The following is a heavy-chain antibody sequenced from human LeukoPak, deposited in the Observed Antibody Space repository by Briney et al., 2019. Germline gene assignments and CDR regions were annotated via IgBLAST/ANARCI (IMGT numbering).Heavy chain of an antibody. D-gene: IGHD4-11*01. CDR3: VRDYSNFVQGD. CDR1: GLTFSSSWM. V-gene: IGHV4-39*02. CDR2: IYSGGET. Sequence: PGGSLRLSCAVSGLTFSSSWMDWIRQSPGKGLEWIGSIYSGGETHYNPSLNSRVTIFLDTSKNRFSLNLISVTATDTAVYYCVRDYSNFVQGDWGQGTLVTVSS. J-gene: IGHJ4*02.